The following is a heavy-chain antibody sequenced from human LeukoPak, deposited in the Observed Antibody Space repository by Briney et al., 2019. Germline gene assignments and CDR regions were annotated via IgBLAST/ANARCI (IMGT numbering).Heavy chain of an antibody. J-gene: IGHJ4*02. Sequence: PGGSLRLSCAASGFTFSSYGMHWVRQAPGKGLEWVAVISYDGSNKYYADSVKGRFTISRDNSKNTLYLQMNSLRAEDTAVYYCAKARAGYDSSGPFDYWGQGTLVTVSS. CDR1: GFTFSSYG. CDR2: ISYDGSNK. D-gene: IGHD3-22*01. V-gene: IGHV3-30*18. CDR3: AKARAGYDSSGPFDY.